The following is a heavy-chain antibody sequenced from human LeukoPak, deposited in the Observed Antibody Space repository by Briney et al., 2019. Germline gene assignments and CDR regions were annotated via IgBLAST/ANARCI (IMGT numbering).Heavy chain of an antibody. Sequence: GGSLRLSCAASGFTFSSYWMHWVRQAPGKGLVWVSRINTDGSSTSYADSVKGRFTISRDNAKNTLYLQMNSLRAEDTAVYYCAKNTRITMVRGVIDYWGQGTLVTVSS. CDR3: AKNTRITMVRGVIDY. CDR2: INTDGSST. J-gene: IGHJ4*02. D-gene: IGHD3-10*01. V-gene: IGHV3-74*01. CDR1: GFTFSSYW.